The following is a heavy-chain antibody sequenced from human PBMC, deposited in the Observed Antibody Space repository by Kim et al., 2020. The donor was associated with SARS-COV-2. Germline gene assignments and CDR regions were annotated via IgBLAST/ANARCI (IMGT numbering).Heavy chain of an antibody. CDR3: ARTHEEQWLFRGAGVYGMDV. V-gene: IGHV5-10-1*01. D-gene: IGHD6-19*01. J-gene: IGHJ6*02. CDR2: IDPSDSYT. Sequence: GESLKISCKGSGYSFTSYWISWVRQMPGKGLEWMGRIDPSDSYTNYSPSFQGHVTISADKSISTAYLQWSSLKASDTAMYYCARTHEEQWLFRGAGVYGMDVWGQGTTVTVSS. CDR1: GYSFTSYW.